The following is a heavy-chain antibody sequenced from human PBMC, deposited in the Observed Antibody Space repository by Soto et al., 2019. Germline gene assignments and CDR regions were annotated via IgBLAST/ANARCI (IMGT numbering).Heavy chain of an antibody. CDR3: ASCYGDSLNRYFDY. CDR1: GGSISRSSYY. Sequence: QLQLQESGPGLVKPSETLSLTCTVSGGSISRSSYYWGWIRQPPGKGLEWIGSIYYSGSTYYNPSLKSRVTISVDTSKNQFSLKLSSVTAADTAVYYCASCYGDSLNRYFDYWGQGTLVTFSS. CDR2: IYYSGST. D-gene: IGHD4-17*01. J-gene: IGHJ4*02. V-gene: IGHV4-39*01.